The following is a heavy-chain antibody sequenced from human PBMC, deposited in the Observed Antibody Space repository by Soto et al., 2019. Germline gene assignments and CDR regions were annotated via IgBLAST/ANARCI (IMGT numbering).Heavy chain of an antibody. CDR2: INSDGSRI. D-gene: IGHD6-6*01. Sequence: EVQLVESGGVLVQPGGSLRLSCAASGFTFSSHWMHCVRQAPGKGLVWVSSINSDGSRINYADSVKGRLTISRGNAKNTVYLHMNSLRAEDTAVYIRARGASGRYYMDVWGKGTPVTVSS. V-gene: IGHV3-74*01. CDR3: ARGASGRYYMDV. J-gene: IGHJ6*03. CDR1: GFTFSSHW.